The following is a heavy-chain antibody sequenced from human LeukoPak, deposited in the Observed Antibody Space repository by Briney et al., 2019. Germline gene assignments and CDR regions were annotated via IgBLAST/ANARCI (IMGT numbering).Heavy chain of an antibody. J-gene: IGHJ5*02. V-gene: IGHV1-46*01. D-gene: IGHD3-10*01. CDR1: GYTCTAYY. Sequence: GASVKVSCKASGYTCTAYYMDWVRQAPGQGLEWLGAINPSGGSSAYSQTFQGRVTMTRDTSTSTVYMELSSLRSEDTAVYYCVRGGVAQGVNDNYFDPWGQGTLVTVSS. CDR3: VRGGVAQGVNDNYFDP. CDR2: INPSGGSS.